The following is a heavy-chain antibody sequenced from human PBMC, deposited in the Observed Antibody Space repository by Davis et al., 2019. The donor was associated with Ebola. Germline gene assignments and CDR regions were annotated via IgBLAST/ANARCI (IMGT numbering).Heavy chain of an antibody. CDR2: IRYDGSNK. CDR1: GFTFSSYG. D-gene: IGHD5-18*01. J-gene: IGHJ4*02. Sequence: GESLKISCAASGFTFSSYGMHWVRQAPGKGLEWVAFIRYDGSNKYYADSVKGRFTISRDNSKNTLYLQMNSLRAEDTAVYYCAKDSRYSYSLDYWGQGTLVTVSS. CDR3: AKDSRYSYSLDY. V-gene: IGHV3-30*02.